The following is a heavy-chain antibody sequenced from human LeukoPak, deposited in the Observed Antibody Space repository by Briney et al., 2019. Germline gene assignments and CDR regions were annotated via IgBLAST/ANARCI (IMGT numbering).Heavy chain of an antibody. D-gene: IGHD7-27*01. Sequence: SETLSLACAVYGGSFSDYYWSWIRQPPGKGLEWIGEINHSGSTRYNPSLKSRVTISVDTSKNQFSLKLDSVTAADTAVYYCARVALTGDFDFWGQGTLVPVSS. J-gene: IGHJ4*02. CDR2: INHSGST. CDR1: GGSFSDYY. V-gene: IGHV4-34*01. CDR3: ARVALTGDFDF.